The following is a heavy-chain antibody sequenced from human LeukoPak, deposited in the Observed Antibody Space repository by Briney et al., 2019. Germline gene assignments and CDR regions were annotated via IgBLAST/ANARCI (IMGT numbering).Heavy chain of an antibody. Sequence: SETLSLTCAVYGGSFSGYYWSWIRQPPGKGLEWIGEINHSGSTNYNPSLKSRVTISVDTSKNQFSLKLSSVTAADTAVYYCARGNTYSSSWYGTFDYWGQGTLVTVSS. D-gene: IGHD6-13*01. CDR2: INHSGST. V-gene: IGHV4-34*01. CDR1: GGSFSGYY. CDR3: ARGNTYSSSWYGTFDY. J-gene: IGHJ4*02.